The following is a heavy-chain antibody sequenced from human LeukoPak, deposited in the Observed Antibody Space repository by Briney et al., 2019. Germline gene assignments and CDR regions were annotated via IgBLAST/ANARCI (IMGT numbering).Heavy chain of an antibody. J-gene: IGHJ4*02. D-gene: IGHD6-19*01. V-gene: IGHV1-18*01. CDR3: ARSSAGIAVAGIFY. CDR2: ISAYNGNT. CDR1: GYTFTSYG. Sequence: ASVKVSCKASGYTFTSYGISWVRQAPGQGLEWMGWISAYNGNTNYAQKLQGRVTMTTDTSTSTAYMELRSLRSDDTAVYYCARSSAGIAVAGIFYWGQGTLVTVSS.